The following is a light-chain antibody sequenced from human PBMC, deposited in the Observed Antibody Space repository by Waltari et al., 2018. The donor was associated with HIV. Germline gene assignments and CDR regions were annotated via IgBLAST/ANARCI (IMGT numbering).Light chain of an antibody. CDR2: EVS. V-gene: IGKV2D-29*02. CDR1: QHLIHSDAKTY. Sequence: IVMTQTPPSLSVIPGQSASISCKSRQHLIHSDAKTYLYWYLQRQGQSPQLLIYEVSKRFSGVPDRFTGSGWGTDFTLQISRVEAEDVGTYFCMQSKEFPLTFGGGTKVEIK. J-gene: IGKJ4*01. CDR3: MQSKEFPLT.